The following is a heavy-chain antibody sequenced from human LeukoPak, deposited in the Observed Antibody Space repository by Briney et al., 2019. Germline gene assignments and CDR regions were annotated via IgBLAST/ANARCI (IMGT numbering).Heavy chain of an antibody. CDR3: ARESSSNWFDP. CDR1: GGSFSDYY. CDR2: IYYSGST. D-gene: IGHD6-6*01. V-gene: IGHV4-30-4*01. J-gene: IGHJ5*02. Sequence: SETLSLTCAVYGGSFSDYYWSWIRQPPGKGLEWIGYIYYSGSTYYNPSLKSRVTISVDTSKNQFSLKLSSVTAADTAVYYCARESSSNWFDPWGQGTLVTVSS.